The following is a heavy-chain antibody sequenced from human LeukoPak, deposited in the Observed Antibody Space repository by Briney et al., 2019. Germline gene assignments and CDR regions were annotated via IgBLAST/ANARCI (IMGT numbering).Heavy chain of an antibody. CDR3: ARGYSSSWYVDY. V-gene: IGHV3-48*03. CDR1: GFXFSSYE. D-gene: IGHD6-13*01. Sequence: GGSLRLSCGASGFXFSSYEINWVRQAPGKGLEWVSYISSSGSTIYYADSVKGRFTISRDNAKNSLYLQMNSLRAEDTAVYYCARGYSSSWYVDYWGQGTLVTVSS. J-gene: IGHJ4*02. CDR2: ISSSGSTI.